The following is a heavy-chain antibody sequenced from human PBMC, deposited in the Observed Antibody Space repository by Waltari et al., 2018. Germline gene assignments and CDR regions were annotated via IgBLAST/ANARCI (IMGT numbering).Heavy chain of an antibody. J-gene: IGHJ4*02. CDR3: ATQIAVAGPFDY. CDR1: GSTLTELS. Sequence: QVQLVQSGAEVKKPGASVKVSCKVSGSTLTELSMHWVRQAPGKGLEWMGGFDPEDGETIYAQKFQGRVTMTEDTSIDTAYMELSSLRSEDTAVYYCATQIAVAGPFDYWGQGTLVTVSS. V-gene: IGHV1-24*01. CDR2: FDPEDGET. D-gene: IGHD6-19*01.